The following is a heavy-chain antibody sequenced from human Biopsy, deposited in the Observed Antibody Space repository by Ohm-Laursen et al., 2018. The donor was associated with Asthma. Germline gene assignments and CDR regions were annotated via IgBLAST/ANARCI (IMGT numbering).Heavy chain of an antibody. CDR3: ARKAGSCISKTCYSLDF. Sequence: SSVKVSCKSLGGTFNTYVIGWVRQAPGQGLEWMGGINSVFGTTTYPQKFQDRVTITADDSTSTVYMELSSLRSGDTAVYYCARKAGSCISKTCYSLDFWGQGTLVTVSS. D-gene: IGHD2-2*01. CDR1: GGTFNTYV. V-gene: IGHV1-69*01. CDR2: INSVFGTT. J-gene: IGHJ4*02.